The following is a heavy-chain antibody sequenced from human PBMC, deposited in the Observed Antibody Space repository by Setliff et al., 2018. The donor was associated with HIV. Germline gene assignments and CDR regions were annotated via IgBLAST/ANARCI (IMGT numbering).Heavy chain of an antibody. V-gene: IGHV1-69*05. J-gene: IGHJ4*02. D-gene: IGHD3-22*01. Sequence: SVKVSCKVSEDTFSNYAINWVRQAPGQGLEWMGGIIAMLATANYAQKFQGRVTISRNTSISTAYMELSGLRSEDTAVYYCARGRGRYYDSRSYLDYWGQGTLVTVSS. CDR1: EDTFSNYA. CDR3: ARGRGRYYDSRSYLDY. CDR2: IIAMLATA.